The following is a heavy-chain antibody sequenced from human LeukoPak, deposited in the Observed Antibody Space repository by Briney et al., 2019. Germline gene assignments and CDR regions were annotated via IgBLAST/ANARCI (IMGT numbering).Heavy chain of an antibody. J-gene: IGHJ4*02. CDR3: ARDPFRSSFDY. Sequence: PSETLSLTCTVSGGSISSYYWSWIRQPPGKGLEWIGRIHSSGNSYYNPSLKSRVTMSIDTSQNQFSLKLTAVTAADTAVYYCARDPFRSSFDYWGQGTRVTVSS. V-gene: IGHV4-4*07. CDR1: GGSISSYY. CDR2: IHSSGNS. D-gene: IGHD3-16*01.